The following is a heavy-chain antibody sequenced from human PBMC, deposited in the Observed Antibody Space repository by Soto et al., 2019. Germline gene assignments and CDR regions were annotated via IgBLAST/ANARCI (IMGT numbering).Heavy chain of an antibody. CDR1: GFPLSSYC. CDR3: ATSLALYSSSSVPNY. V-gene: IGHV3-48*02. Sequence: PGGAPRLSRAAPGFPLSSYCMKWGRPAPGKGLEWVSYISSSSSTIYYADSVKGRFTISRDNAKNSLYLQMNSLRDEDTAVYYCATSLALYSSSSVPNYWGQGTLVTVSS. J-gene: IGHJ4*02. D-gene: IGHD6-6*01. CDR2: ISSSSSTI.